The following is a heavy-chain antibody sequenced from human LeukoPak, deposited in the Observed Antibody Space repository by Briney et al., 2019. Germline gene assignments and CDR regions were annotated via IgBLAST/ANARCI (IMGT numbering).Heavy chain of an antibody. J-gene: IGHJ6*03. CDR1: EFSVGSNY. V-gene: IGHV4-59*02. CDR2: IYYSGYT. D-gene: IGHD3-10*01. CDR3: ARTTMVRGTYYMDV. Sequence: GSLRLSCAASEFSVGSNYMTWVRQAPGKGLEWIGCIYYSGYTNYKSSLKSRVTISVDTSKNQFSLKLSSVTAADTAVYYCARTTMVRGTYYMDVWGKGTTVTVSS.